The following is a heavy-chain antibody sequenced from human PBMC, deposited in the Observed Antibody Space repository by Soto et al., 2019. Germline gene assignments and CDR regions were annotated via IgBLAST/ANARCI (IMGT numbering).Heavy chain of an antibody. CDR2: ISYDGSNK. D-gene: IGHD2-2*01. Sequence: PGGSLRLSCAASGFTFSSYGMHWVRQAPGKGLEWVAVISYDGSNKYYADSVKGRFTISRDNSKNTLYLQMNSLRAEDTAVYYCAKGDVVVPDAPRGIDAFDIWGQGTMVTVSS. V-gene: IGHV3-30*18. CDR1: GFTFSSYG. CDR3: AKGDVVVPDAPRGIDAFDI. J-gene: IGHJ3*02.